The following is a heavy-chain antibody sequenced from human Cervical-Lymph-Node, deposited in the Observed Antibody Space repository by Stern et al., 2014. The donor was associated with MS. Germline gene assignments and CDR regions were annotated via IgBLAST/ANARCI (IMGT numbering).Heavy chain of an antibody. CDR1: SYTFSSYG. CDR2: ISGYDGDT. Sequence: QVQLGQSGADVKKPGASVKVSCKASSYTFSSYGIAWVRQAPGQGLEWMGWISGYDGDTNYAPKLQGRVTLTTDPSTRTAYMEIRSLRFDDTAVYYCARAYFDSYGLDVWGQGTTVTVSS. CDR3: ARAYFDSYGLDV. J-gene: IGHJ6*02. D-gene: IGHD3-9*01. V-gene: IGHV1-18*04.